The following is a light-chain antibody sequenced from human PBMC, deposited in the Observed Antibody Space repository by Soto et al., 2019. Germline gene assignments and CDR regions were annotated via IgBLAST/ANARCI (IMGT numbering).Light chain of an antibody. J-gene: IGKJ1*01. V-gene: IGKV3-20*01. CDR1: QSIDNRY. CDR2: ATS. Sequence: EIVLTQSPGTLSSSPGERATLSCRASQSIDNRYFAWYQHKPGQAPRLLIYATSSRATGIPDRFGGSGSGKNFTLIITSMVPEDLAVYYGKNYFASSWTSAQGPKVDIK. CDR3: KNYFASSWT.